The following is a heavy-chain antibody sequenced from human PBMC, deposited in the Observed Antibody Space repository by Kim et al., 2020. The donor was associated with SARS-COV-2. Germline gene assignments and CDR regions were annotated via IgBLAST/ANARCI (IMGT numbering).Heavy chain of an antibody. CDR2: T. CDR3: ARESGCNIDY. V-gene: IGHV4-34*01. J-gene: IGHJ4*02. D-gene: IGHD3-9*01. Sequence: TNDNPSLKSRVAISVDTSKNQFSLNRSSVTAADTAVYYCARESGCNIDYCGQGTLVTVSS.